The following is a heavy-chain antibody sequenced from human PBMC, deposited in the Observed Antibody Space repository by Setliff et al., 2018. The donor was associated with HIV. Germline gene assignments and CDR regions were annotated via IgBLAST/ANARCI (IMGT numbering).Heavy chain of an antibody. V-gene: IGHV1-2*06. J-gene: IGHJ4*02. CDR1: GYTFTDYY. CDR3: ARDLIRITPHGDLPF. Sequence: ASVKVSCKASGYTFTDYYIHWVRQAPGHGLEWVGRINPKSGVTSYAQNFRARVTMTRDTSSTTAYMELSTLRSDDTALYYCARDLIRITPHGDLPFWGQGTRVTSPQ. CDR2: INPKSGVT. D-gene: IGHD2-15*01.